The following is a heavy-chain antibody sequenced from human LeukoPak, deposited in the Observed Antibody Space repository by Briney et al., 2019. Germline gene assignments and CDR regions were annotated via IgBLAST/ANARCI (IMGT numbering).Heavy chain of an antibody. CDR1: GYTFTGYY. D-gene: IGHD3-9*01. Sequence: GASVKVSCKASGYTFTGYYMHWVRQAPGQGLEWMGWINPNSGGTNYAQKFQGRVTMTRDTSISTAYMELSRLRSDDTAVYYCARDPGYYDILTGYSVDHVDYWGQGTLVTVSS. V-gene: IGHV1-2*02. CDR2: INPNSGGT. J-gene: IGHJ4*02. CDR3: ARDPGYYDILTGYSVDHVDY.